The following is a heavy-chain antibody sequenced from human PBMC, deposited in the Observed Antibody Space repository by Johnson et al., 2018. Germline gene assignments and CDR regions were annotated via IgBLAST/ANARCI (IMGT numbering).Heavy chain of an antibody. Sequence: VQLVESGGGLVQXGGSLRLSCVVSGFTFSKYWMSWVRQAPGKGLEWVANIKQDGSDKGYVDSVKGRFSISRDNAKNSVYMQMNNLRVEDTAVYYCTAEWDGFDMWGQGTLVTVSS. J-gene: IGHJ3*02. CDR1: GFTFSKYW. CDR2: IKQDGSDK. CDR3: TAEWDGFDM. V-gene: IGHV3-7*01.